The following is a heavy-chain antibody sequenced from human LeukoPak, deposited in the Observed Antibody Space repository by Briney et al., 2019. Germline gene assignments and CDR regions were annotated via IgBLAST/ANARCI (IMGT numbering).Heavy chain of an antibody. CDR2: IIPIFGTA. CDR3: ARDGYNYGSLELGMHY. D-gene: IGHD1-20*01. CDR1: GGTFSSYA. J-gene: IGHJ4*02. V-gene: IGHV1-69*06. Sequence: SVKVSCKASGGTFSSYAISWVRQAPGQGLEWMGGIIPIFGTANYAQKFQGRVTITADKSTSTAYMELSSLRSEDTAVYYCARDGYNYGSLELGMHYWGQGTLVTVSS.